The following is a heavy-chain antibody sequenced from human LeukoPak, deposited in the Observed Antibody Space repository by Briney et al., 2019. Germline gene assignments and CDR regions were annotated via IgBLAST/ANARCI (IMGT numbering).Heavy chain of an antibody. CDR3: ARAAAIVRYFHN. Sequence: SETLSLTCTVSGDTISSGSYYWTWLRQPAGKGLDWIGRIYTTGLTNYSPSLRSRVTISIDTSRNQFSLKLTSVTAADTAVYYCARAAAIVRYFHNWGQGTLVTVSS. CDR1: GDTISSGSYY. V-gene: IGHV4-61*02. CDR2: IYTTGLT. J-gene: IGHJ1*01. D-gene: IGHD2-21*01.